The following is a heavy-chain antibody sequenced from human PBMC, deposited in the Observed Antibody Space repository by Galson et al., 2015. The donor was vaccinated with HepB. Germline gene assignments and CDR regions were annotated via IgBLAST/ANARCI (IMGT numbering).Heavy chain of an antibody. Sequence: SVKVSCKASGYTFINYGITWVRQAPGQGLEWLGWISTFNGNTNYAQKLQGRVTMTTDTSTSTAYMDLRSLRSDDTAVYYCARGYSSGLTTSYYYGMDVWGQGTTCTVAS. CDR1: GYTFINYG. CDR2: ISTFNGNT. D-gene: IGHD6-19*01. J-gene: IGHJ6*02. CDR3: ARGYSSGLTTSYYYGMDV. V-gene: IGHV1-18*01.